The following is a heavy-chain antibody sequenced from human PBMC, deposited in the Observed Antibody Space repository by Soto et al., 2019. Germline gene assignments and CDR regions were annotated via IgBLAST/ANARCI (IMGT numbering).Heavy chain of an antibody. Sequence: EVQLVESGGGLVQPGGSLKLSCAASGFTFSGSAMHWVRQASGKGLEWVGRIRSKANSYATAYAASVKGRFTISRDDSKNTAYLQMNSLKTEDTAVYYCTRLNPDCSSTSCPTHRYYYYGMDVWGQGTTVTVSS. CDR2: IRSKANSYAT. CDR1: GFTFSGSA. V-gene: IGHV3-73*02. D-gene: IGHD2-2*01. J-gene: IGHJ6*02. CDR3: TRLNPDCSSTSCPTHRYYYYGMDV.